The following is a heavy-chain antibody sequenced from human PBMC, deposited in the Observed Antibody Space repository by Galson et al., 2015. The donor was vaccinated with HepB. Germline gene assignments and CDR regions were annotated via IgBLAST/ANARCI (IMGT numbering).Heavy chain of an antibody. D-gene: IGHD6-13*01. CDR3: AKRAQYSSTWGRTRFSSYFDMDV. V-gene: IGHV3-30*18. Sequence: SLRLSCAASGFTSSRYDMHWVRQAPGKGLEWVALISYDGSGEYYADSVKGRFIISRDNSKNTLYLQMNSLRAEDTAVYYCAKRAQYSSTWGRTRFSSYFDMDVWGQGTTVTVSS. CDR1: GFTSSRYD. CDR2: ISYDGSGE. J-gene: IGHJ6*02.